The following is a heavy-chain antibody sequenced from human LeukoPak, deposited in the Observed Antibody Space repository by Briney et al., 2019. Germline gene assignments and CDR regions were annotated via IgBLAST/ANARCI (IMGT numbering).Heavy chain of an antibody. CDR1: GGTFGSDA. V-gene: IGHV1-69*05. D-gene: IGHD1-14*01. CDR3: GLGNDHNYYMDT. J-gene: IGHJ6*03. Sequence: ASVRVSCKASGGTFGSDAMTWVRQAPGQGLEWMAGIIPIFGTEYYAQNFQGRVTITTDVSTSTAYMEVSSLTSEDTAVYYCGLGNDHNYYMDTWGKGTTVTVSS. CDR2: IIPIFGTE.